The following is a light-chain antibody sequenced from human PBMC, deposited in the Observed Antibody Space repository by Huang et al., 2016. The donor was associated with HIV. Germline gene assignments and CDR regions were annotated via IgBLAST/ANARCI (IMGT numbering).Light chain of an antibody. CDR2: AAS. CDR3: QQAVSFPLT. J-gene: IGKJ4*01. V-gene: IGKV1-12*01. Sequence: DIQMTQSPSSVSASVGDRISFTCRASKDINRWLAWYQQKPGKDPKLLIYAASTLQGWVPSRFSGRVSGTGFTLTINNLQPEDFATYFCQQAVSFPLTFGGGTKVEIK. CDR1: KDINRW.